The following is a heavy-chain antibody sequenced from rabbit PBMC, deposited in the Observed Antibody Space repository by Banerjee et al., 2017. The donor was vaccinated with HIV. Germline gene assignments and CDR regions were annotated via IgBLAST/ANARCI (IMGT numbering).Heavy chain of an antibody. Sequence: QSLEESGGDLVKHGASLTLTCTASGFSFSNIYYMCWVRQAPGKGLEWIACIYAGSGNTYYASWAKGRFTISKTSSTTVTLQMTSLTAADTATYFCARSPIAGSAYYYYFNLWGQGTLVTVS. V-gene: IGHV1S40*01. D-gene: IGHD8-1*01. CDR2: IYAGSGNT. J-gene: IGHJ4*01. CDR1: GFSFSNIYY. CDR3: ARSPIAGSAYYYYFNL.